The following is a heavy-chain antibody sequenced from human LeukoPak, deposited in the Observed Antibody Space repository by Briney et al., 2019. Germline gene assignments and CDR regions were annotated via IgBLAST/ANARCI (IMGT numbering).Heavy chain of an antibody. Sequence: GGSLRLSCAASGFTFSSYSMNWVRQAPGKGLEWVSSISSSSSYIYYADSVKGRLTISRDNAKNSLYLQMNSLRAEDTAVYYCARDPLVAATWQGGDYWGQGTLVTVSS. J-gene: IGHJ4*02. CDR1: GFTFSSYS. CDR3: ARDPLVAATWQGGDY. D-gene: IGHD2-15*01. V-gene: IGHV3-21*01. CDR2: ISSSSSYI.